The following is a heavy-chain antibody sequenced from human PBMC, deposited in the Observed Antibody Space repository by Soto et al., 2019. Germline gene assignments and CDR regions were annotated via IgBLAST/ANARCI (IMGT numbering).Heavy chain of an antibody. D-gene: IGHD1-26*01. CDR3: ARGVTAGVDY. J-gene: IGHJ4*02. V-gene: IGHV1-8*01. CDR1: GYSFTSLD. Sequence: ASVKVSCEASGYSFTSLDMNWVRQTTGQGLEWMGWMQPSSGRTGYAQKFQGRVTMTRDTSINTAYMELSSLTSDDTAFYYCARGVTAGVDYWGQGTLVTVSS. CDR2: MQPSSGRT.